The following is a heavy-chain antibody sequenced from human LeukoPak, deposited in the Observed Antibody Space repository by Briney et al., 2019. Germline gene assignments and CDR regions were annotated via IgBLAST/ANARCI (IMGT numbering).Heavy chain of an antibody. CDR2: VNPNSGGT. Sequence: GASVKVSCKASGYTFIGYYMYWVRQAPGQGFEWMGWVNPNSGGTAYAQNFQGRVTMTRDTSISTAYMELTRLTSDDTAVYYCARDDPNFPFDYWGQGTLVTVSS. V-gene: IGHV1-2*02. CDR3: ARDDPNFPFDY. J-gene: IGHJ4*02. CDR1: GYTFIGYY.